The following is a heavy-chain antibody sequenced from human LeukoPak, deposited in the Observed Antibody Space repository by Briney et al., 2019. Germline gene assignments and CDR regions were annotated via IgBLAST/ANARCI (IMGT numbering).Heavy chain of an antibody. V-gene: IGHV1-69*04. CDR3: ARAISGSWLWF. D-gene: IGHD6-13*01. CDR2: IIPTLEIA. Sequence: GSSVKVSCKASGGTFSSYAISWVRQAPGQGLEWMGRIIPTLEIANYAQSFQGRVTITADKSTSTAYMELSSLRPEDTAIYYCARAISGSWLWFWGQGTLVTVSS. J-gene: IGHJ4*02. CDR1: GGTFSSYA.